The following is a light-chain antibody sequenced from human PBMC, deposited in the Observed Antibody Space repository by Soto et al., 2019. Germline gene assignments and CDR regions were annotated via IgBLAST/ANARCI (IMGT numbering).Light chain of an antibody. V-gene: IGKV3-20*01. CDR1: QSVSSSS. Sequence: DIELTQSPCTLSLSPGEGATLSCRPSQSVSSSSIAWYQQKPGQTPRLLIYGANSRATGIPDRFSCSGSGTDFTLTISRREPEDFALYYCQQYGSSHRFTFGPGTKVDIK. CDR2: GAN. J-gene: IGKJ3*01. CDR3: QQYGSSHRFT.